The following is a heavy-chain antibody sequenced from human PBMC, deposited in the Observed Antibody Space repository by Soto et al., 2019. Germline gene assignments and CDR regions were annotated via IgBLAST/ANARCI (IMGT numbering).Heavy chain of an antibody. D-gene: IGHD1-26*01. Sequence: EVPLVESGGGLVQPGGSLRLSCAASGFTFSSYWMHWVRQAPGKGLVWVSRINSDGGSTSYADSVKGRFTISRDNXXNTLYLQMNSLRAEDTAVYYCARGVGWELPDSFDYWGQGTLVTVSS. J-gene: IGHJ4*02. CDR1: GFTFSSYW. CDR2: INSDGGST. CDR3: ARGVGWELPDSFDY. V-gene: IGHV3-74*01.